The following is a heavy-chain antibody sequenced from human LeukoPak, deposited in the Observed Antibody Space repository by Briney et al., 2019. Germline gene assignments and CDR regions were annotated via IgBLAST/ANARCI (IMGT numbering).Heavy chain of an antibody. CDR3: ARAEGSYGPEYFDY. Sequence: GGSLRLSCAASGFTFSSYSMNWVRQAPGNGLEWVSSISSSSSYIYYADSVKGRFTISRDNAKNSLYLQMNSLRAEDTAVYYCARAEGSYGPEYFDYWGQGTLVTVSS. CDR1: GFTFSSYS. CDR2: ISSSSSYI. D-gene: IGHD5-18*01. V-gene: IGHV3-21*01. J-gene: IGHJ4*02.